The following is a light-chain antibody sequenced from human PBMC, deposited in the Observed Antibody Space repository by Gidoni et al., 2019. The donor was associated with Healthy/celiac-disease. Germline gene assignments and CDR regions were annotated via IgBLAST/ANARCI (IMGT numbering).Light chain of an antibody. V-gene: IGLV2-23*01. CDR1: SSDVGSYNL. CDR2: EGS. CDR3: CSYAGSRRV. J-gene: IGLJ3*02. Sequence: QSALTQPASVSVSPGQSITISCTGTSSDVGSYNLVSWYQQHPGKAPQLMIYEGSKRPSGVSNRFSGSKSGNTASLTISGLQAEDEADYYCCSYAGSRRVFGGGTKLTVL.